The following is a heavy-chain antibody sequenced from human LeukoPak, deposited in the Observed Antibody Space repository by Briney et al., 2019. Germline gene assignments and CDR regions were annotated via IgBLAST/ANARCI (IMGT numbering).Heavy chain of an antibody. CDR3: ARRAGFWSGYWRNWFDP. Sequence: SSETLSLTCTVSGGSISSYYWSWIRQPPGKGLEWIGEINHSGSTNYNPSLKSRVTISVDTSKNQFSLKLSSVTAADTAVYYCARRAGFWSGYWRNWFDPWGQGTLVTVSS. V-gene: IGHV4-34*01. CDR1: GGSISSYY. D-gene: IGHD3-3*01. J-gene: IGHJ5*02. CDR2: INHSGST.